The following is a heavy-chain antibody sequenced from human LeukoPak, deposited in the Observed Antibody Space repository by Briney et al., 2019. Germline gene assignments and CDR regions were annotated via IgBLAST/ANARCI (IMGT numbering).Heavy chain of an antibody. J-gene: IGHJ6*02. CDR3: ARGLSYGMDV. Sequence: GGSLRLSCAASKFTFSSYLMHWVRQAPGKGLVWVSGINKDGTSRRYVDSVKGRFTISRDNVKSTLYLQMDDLRDEDAAVYYCARGLSYGMDVWGQGTTVTV. CDR1: KFTFSSYL. V-gene: IGHV3-74*01. CDR2: INKDGTSR.